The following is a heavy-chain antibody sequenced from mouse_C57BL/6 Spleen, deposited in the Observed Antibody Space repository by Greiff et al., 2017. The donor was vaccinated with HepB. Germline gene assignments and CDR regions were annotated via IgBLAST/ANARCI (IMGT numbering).Heavy chain of an antibody. CDR1: GYTFTSYW. CDR2: IYPGSGST. Sequence: VQLQQPGAELVKPGASVKMSCKASGYTFTSYWITWVKQRPGQGLEWIGDIYPGSGSTNYNEKFKSKATLTVDTSSSTAYMQLSSLTSEDSAVYYCARDDYYGSSYVSWFAYWGQGTLVTVSA. J-gene: IGHJ3*01. D-gene: IGHD1-1*01. V-gene: IGHV1-55*01. CDR3: ARDDYYGSSYVSWFAY.